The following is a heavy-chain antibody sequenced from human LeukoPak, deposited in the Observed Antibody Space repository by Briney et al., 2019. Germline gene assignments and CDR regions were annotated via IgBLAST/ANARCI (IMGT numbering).Heavy chain of an antibody. Sequence: GGSLRLSCAASGFTFGTYAMSWVRQAPGKGLEWVSYISRSGGTIYYADSVKGRFTISRDNAKNSLYLQMNSLRAEDTAVYYCARDTVTTGVDAFDIWGQGTMVTVSS. J-gene: IGHJ3*02. CDR1: GFTFGTYA. V-gene: IGHV3-48*03. D-gene: IGHD1-1*01. CDR3: ARDTVTTGVDAFDI. CDR2: ISRSGGTI.